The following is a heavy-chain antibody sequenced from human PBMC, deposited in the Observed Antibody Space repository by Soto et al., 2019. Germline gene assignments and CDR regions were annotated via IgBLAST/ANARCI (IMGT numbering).Heavy chain of an antibody. V-gene: IGHV3-23*01. D-gene: IGHD3-22*01. J-gene: IGHJ4*02. CDR2: ISGSGHAT. Sequence: DVNLLESGGGLFPPGASATLSCLTSGFVFDNYAMSWVRQSPGRGLEWLAAISGSGHATYYTQSVQGRFVISRDKSKKTVSLQMNNLRAEDTAVYYCAKGRYFDSSGGCANYWGLGTLVTVSS. CDR1: GFVFDNYA. CDR3: AKGRYFDSSGGCANY.